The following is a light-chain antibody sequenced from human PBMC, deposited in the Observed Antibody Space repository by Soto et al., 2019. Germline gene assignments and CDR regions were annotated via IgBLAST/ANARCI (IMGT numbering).Light chain of an antibody. CDR3: AAWDASLNGPV. Sequence: QSVLTQPPSASGTPGQRVTISCSGSSSNIGTNSVNWYQQLPGTAPKLLMYANNQRPSGVPDRFSGSKSGTSASLAISGLQSEDEADYFCAAWDASLNGPVFGGGTKVTVL. CDR2: ANN. J-gene: IGLJ3*02. CDR1: SSNIGTNS. V-gene: IGLV1-44*01.